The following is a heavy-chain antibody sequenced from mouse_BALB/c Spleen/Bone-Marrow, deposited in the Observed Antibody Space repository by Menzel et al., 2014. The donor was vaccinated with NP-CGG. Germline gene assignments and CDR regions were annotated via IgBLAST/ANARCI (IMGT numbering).Heavy chain of an antibody. Sequence: EVKLMESGPELVKPGASVKMSCKASGYTFTSYVMHWVRQKPGQGLEWIGYINPYNDGTKYNEKFKGKATLTSDKSSGTAYMELSSLTSEDSAVYYCARSTYYSFAYWGQGTLVTVSA. CDR2: INPYNDGT. V-gene: IGHV1-14*01. J-gene: IGHJ3*01. CDR3: ARSTYYSFAY. D-gene: IGHD2-10*01. CDR1: GYTFTSYV.